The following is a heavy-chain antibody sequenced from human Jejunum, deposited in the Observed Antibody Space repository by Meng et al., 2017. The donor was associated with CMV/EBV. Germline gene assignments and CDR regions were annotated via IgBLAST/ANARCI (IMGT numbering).Heavy chain of an antibody. J-gene: IGHJ4*02. CDR1: GGSIGSGDYY. Sequence: QWQLPEAGPVLVKPSQTLSLTCSVSGGSIGSGDYYWSWIRQPPGKGLEWIGYIHDTGSTYYNPSLKSRVDISLGTSRNHFSLTLSSVTAEDTAVYFCARGSIFVSFDSWGQGTLVTVSS. CDR3: ARGSIFVSFDS. V-gene: IGHV4-30-4*08. D-gene: IGHD3-3*01. CDR2: IHDTGST.